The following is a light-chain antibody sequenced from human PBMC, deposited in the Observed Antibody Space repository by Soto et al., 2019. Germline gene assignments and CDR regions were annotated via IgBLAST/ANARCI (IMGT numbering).Light chain of an antibody. Sequence: QSVLAQPACGSGSPGQSITISCTGTSTAVGNYNYVSWFQLHPGKAPKVLIYEVNDRPSGVSDRFSGSKSGNTASLTISGLQAEAEADYYCSSYSSSSSLYVFGTGTKVTVL. CDR2: EVN. CDR1: STAVGNYNY. V-gene: IGLV2-14*01. CDR3: SSYSSSSSLYV. J-gene: IGLJ1*01.